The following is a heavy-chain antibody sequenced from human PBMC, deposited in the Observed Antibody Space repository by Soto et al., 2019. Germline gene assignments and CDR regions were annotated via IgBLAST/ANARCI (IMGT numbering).Heavy chain of an antibody. V-gene: IGHV4-59*01. CDR1: GGSISSYY. CDR2: IYYSGST. Sequence: SETLSLTCTVSGGSISSYYWSWIRQPPGKGLEWIGYIYYSGSTNYNPSLKSRVTISVDTSKNQFSLKLSSVTAADTAVYYCARVGSGYDYGDDWGQGTLVTVSS. D-gene: IGHD5-12*01. J-gene: IGHJ4*02. CDR3: ARVGSGYDYGDD.